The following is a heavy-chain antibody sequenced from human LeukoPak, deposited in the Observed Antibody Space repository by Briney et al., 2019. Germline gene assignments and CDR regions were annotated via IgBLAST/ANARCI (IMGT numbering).Heavy chain of an antibody. J-gene: IGHJ4*02. CDR2: INSDGSST. Sequence: GGSLRLSCAASGFTFGSYGMHWVRQAPGKGLVWVSRINSDGSSTSYADSVKGRFTISRDNVKNTLYLQMNSLRAEDTAVYYCASPREVSSWYYFDYWGQGTLVTVSS. CDR3: ASPREVSSWYYFDY. V-gene: IGHV3-74*01. D-gene: IGHD6-13*01. CDR1: GFTFGSYG.